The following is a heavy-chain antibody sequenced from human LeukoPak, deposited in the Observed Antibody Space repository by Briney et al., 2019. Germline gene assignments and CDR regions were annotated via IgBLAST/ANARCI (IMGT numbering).Heavy chain of an antibody. CDR1: GGSISSGGYS. D-gene: IGHD5-12*01. Sequence: SQTLSLTCAVSGGSISSGGYSWSWIRQPPGKGLEWIGYIYHSGSTYYSPSLKSRVTISVDTSKNQFSLKLSSVTAADTAVYYCARDGSGYSFDYWGQGTLVTVSS. J-gene: IGHJ4*02. CDR3: ARDGSGYSFDY. CDR2: IYHSGST. V-gene: IGHV4-30-2*01.